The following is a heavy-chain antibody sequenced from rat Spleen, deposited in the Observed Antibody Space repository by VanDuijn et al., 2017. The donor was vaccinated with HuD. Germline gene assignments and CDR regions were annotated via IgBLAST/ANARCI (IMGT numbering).Heavy chain of an antibody. V-gene: IGHV5-29*01. Sequence: EVQLVESDGDLVQPGRSLKLSCAASGFTFSDYYMAWVRQAPTKGLEWVATIIYDGSRTFYRDSVKGRFTVSRDNAESTLYLQLDSLRSEDTASYYCVRQWYFFDYWGQGVMLTVSS. CDR3: VRQWYFFDY. CDR2: IIYDGSRT. CDR1: GFTFSDYY. J-gene: IGHJ2*01. D-gene: IGHD1-12*02.